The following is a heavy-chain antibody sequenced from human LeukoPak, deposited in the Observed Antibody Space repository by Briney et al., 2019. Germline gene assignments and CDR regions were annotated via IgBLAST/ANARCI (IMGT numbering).Heavy chain of an antibody. CDR1: GFTFSNYG. J-gene: IGHJ4*02. Sequence: PGGTLRLSCAASGFTFSNYGLSWVRQAPGKGLEWVSGITGSGGSTYYADSVKGRFTISRDNSKNTLYLRMNSLRAEDTAIYYCARDERLLSFLKWGQGTLVTVSS. CDR3: ARDERLLSFLK. V-gene: IGHV3-23*01. CDR2: ITGSGGST. D-gene: IGHD3-3*01.